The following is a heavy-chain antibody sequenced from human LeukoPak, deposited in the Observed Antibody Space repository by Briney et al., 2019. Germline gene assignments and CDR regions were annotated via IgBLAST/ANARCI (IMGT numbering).Heavy chain of an antibody. CDR3: ASAGKQLWLYDRVDP. Sequence: GASVKVSCKTSGYTFTSYGISWVRQAPGQGLEWMGWINAYNGNTNYAQKLQGRVTMTTDTSTSTAYMELRSLGSDDPAVYYCASAGKQLWLYDRVDPWGQRNLFTVS. CDR1: GYTFTSYG. D-gene: IGHD5-18*01. CDR2: INAYNGNT. J-gene: IGHJ5*02. V-gene: IGHV1-18*04.